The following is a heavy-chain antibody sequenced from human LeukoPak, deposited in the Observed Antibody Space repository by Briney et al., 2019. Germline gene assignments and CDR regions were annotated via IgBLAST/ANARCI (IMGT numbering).Heavy chain of an antibody. CDR2: IDPSDSYT. J-gene: IGHJ5*02. V-gene: IGHV5-10-1*01. Sequence: TSYAIRWVRQMPGQGLEWMGRIDPSDSYTNYSPSFQGHVTITFDKSIRTAYLQKSSVRASDTAMYYCCSRPLYALSQSFDPWGK. CDR3: CSRPLYALSQSFDP. CDR1: TSYA. D-gene: IGHD5/OR15-5a*01.